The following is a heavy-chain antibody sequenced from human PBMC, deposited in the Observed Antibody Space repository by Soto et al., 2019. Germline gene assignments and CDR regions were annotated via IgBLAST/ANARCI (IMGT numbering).Heavy chain of an antibody. D-gene: IGHD4-17*01. V-gene: IGHV4-61*01. J-gene: IGHJ4*02. CDR3: ARTTAVPNTLRSRYFFDY. Sequence: SETLSLSCSVSGCSVSDKTYYWSCIRRPPGKRLEWIGYVYYSGTTNYNPSLKSRVTISVDLSKNRFSLRLSSVTTADTALYYCARTTAVPNTLRSRYFFDYWGQGTLVTVSS. CDR1: GCSVSDKTYY. CDR2: VYYSGTT.